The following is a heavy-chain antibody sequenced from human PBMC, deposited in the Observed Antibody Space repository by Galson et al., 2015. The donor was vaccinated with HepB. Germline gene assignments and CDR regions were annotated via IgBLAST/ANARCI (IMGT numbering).Heavy chain of an antibody. CDR3: ARKASYYDFWSGYGEGYFDY. D-gene: IGHD3-3*01. CDR1: GGSISSGGYY. V-gene: IGHV4-31*03. Sequence: TLSLTCTVSGGSISSGGYYWSWIRQHPGKGLEWIGYIYYSGSTYYNPSLKSRVTISVDTSKNQFSLKLSSVTAADTAVYYCARKASYYDFWSGYGEGYFDYWGQGTLVTVSS. CDR2: IYYSGST. J-gene: IGHJ4*02.